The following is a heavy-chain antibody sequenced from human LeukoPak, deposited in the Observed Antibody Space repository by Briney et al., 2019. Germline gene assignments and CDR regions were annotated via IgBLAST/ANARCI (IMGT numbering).Heavy chain of an antibody. D-gene: IGHD6-19*01. J-gene: IGHJ4*02. CDR1: GCTFNSYA. Sequence: PGGSLRLSCAASGCTFNSYAMYWVRPAPGKGLEWVSGIFGSGGSAQYADSVKGRFTISRDNSKNTVYLQMDSLRVEDTAVYYCGKTTTGYSSGRYPGWPVDYWGQGTLVTVSS. V-gene: IGHV3-23*01. CDR3: GKTTTGYSSGRYPGWPVDY. CDR2: IFGSGGSA.